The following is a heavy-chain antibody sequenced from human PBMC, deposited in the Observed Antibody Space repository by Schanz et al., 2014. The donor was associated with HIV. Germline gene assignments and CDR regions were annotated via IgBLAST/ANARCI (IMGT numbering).Heavy chain of an antibody. Sequence: DVQLGEAGGGRRKKGGSLRLSCAASGLGATNYYISWVRQAPGKGLEWVSLIDHTGTTYYADSVKGRFTISRDISDNTVHAQISSLRADDTAVYYCARDRVGSREREGKGESWGQGTMVTVSS. D-gene: IGHD3-16*01. CDR1: GLGATNYY. CDR2: IDHTGTT. V-gene: IGHV3-53*01. J-gene: IGHJ3*01. CDR3: ARDRVGSREREGKGES.